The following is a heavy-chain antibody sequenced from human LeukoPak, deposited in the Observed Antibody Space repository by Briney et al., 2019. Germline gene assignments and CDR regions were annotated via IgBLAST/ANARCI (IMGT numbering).Heavy chain of an antibody. CDR3: ARDFNDMRGATMNPIFDY. CDR1: GYTFTSYY. D-gene: IGHD1-26*01. CDR2: INPSGGST. Sequence: ASVKVSCKASGYTFTSYYMHWVRQAPGQGLEWMGIINPSGGSTSYAQKFQGRVTMTRDTSTSTVYMELSSLRSEDTAVYYCARDFNDMRGATMNPIFDYWGQGTLVTVSS. V-gene: IGHV1-46*01. J-gene: IGHJ4*02.